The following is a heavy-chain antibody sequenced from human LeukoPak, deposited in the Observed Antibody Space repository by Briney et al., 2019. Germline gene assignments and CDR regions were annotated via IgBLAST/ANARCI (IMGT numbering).Heavy chain of an antibody. D-gene: IGHD3-3*01. CDR1: GFTFSNAW. CDR2: IKRNTDGGTT. V-gene: IGHV3-15*01. CDR3: TTDSRSGYGTLVY. J-gene: IGHJ4*02. Sequence: GGSLRLSCAASGFTFSNAWMSWVRQAPGKGLEWVGRIKRNTDGGTTDYAAPVKGRFTISRDGSKNTLYLQMNSLKTDDTAVYYCTTDSRSGYGTLVYWGQGTPVTVSS.